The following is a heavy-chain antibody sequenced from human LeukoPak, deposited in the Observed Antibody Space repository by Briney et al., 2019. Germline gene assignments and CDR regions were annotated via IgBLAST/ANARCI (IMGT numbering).Heavy chain of an antibody. J-gene: IGHJ4*02. Sequence: SETLSLTCTVSGGSISSYYWNWIRQSPGKGLEWVGYIYYSGGTNYNPSLKSRVTISVDTSKNQFSLKLSSVTAADTAVYYCARSSKDEYGDYGLDYWGQGALVTVSS. D-gene: IGHD4-17*01. CDR2: IYYSGGT. CDR1: GGSISSYY. V-gene: IGHV4-59*01. CDR3: ARSSKDEYGDYGLDY.